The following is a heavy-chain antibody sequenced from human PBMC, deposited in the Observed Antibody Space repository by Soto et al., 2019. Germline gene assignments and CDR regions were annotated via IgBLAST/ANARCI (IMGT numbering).Heavy chain of an antibody. CDR3: VRLDTTTTTILNY. J-gene: IGHJ4*02. D-gene: IGHD4-17*01. CDR2: ILYSGST. V-gene: IGHV4-39*01. Sequence: PSETLSLTCSVSGASIRSNNYYWGWIRQPPERGLEWIGSILYSGSTYYNPSLKSRGDISADTSKNQISLRLTSVTAADTAVYFCVRLDTTTTTILNYWGQGALVTVSS. CDR1: GASIRSNNYY.